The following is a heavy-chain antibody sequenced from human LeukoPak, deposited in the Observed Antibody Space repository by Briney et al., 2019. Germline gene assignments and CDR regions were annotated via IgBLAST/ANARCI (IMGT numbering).Heavy chain of an antibody. Sequence: PSETLSLTCTVSGGSISSYYWSWIRQPPGKGLEWIGCIYYSGSTNYNPSLKSRVTISVDTSKNQFSLKVSSVTAADTAVYYCARKAPGPYDYTFDYWGQGTLVTVSS. V-gene: IGHV4-59*01. CDR2: IYYSGST. D-gene: IGHD4/OR15-4a*01. J-gene: IGHJ4*02. CDR1: GGSISSYY. CDR3: ARKAPGPYDYTFDY.